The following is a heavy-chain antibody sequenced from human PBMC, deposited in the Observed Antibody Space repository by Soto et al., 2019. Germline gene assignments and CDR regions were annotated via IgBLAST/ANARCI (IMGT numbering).Heavy chain of an antibody. Sequence: SETLSLTCTVSGGSISSGDYYWSWIRQPPGKGLEWIGYIYYSGSTYYNPSLKSRVTISVDTSKNQFSLKLSSVTAADTAVYYCASTRPKSPYDISTGYHPSYYYYGMDVWGQGTTVTVSS. V-gene: IGHV4-30-4*01. CDR3: ASTRPKSPYDISTGYHPSYYYYGMDV. J-gene: IGHJ6*02. CDR2: IYYSGST. D-gene: IGHD3-9*01. CDR1: GGSISSGDYY.